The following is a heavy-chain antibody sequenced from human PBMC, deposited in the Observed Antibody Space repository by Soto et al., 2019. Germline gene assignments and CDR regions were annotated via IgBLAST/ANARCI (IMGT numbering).Heavy chain of an antibody. V-gene: IGHV1-69*01. J-gene: IGHJ4*02. D-gene: IGHD5-18*01. CDR3: AARPAEYSYGYFDY. CDR2: IFPFSGTA. CDR1: GGTLTTFA. Sequence: QWQLGRPGPGGRKPGPSGRFSGRASGGTLTTFAFIWFGQPPGQGLEWMGGIFPFSGTANYEKKSQGRVTSTADESTSTAHMELSSLRVDDTAVYYCAARPAEYSYGYFDYWGQGILVSVSS.